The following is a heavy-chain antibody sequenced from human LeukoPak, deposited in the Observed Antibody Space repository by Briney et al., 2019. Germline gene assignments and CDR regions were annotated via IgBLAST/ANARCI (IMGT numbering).Heavy chain of an antibody. D-gene: IGHD3-3*01. J-gene: IGHJ4*02. CDR3: ARNEFRSGYY. Sequence: SETLSLTCAVYGGSFSGYYWSWIRQPPGKGLEWIGEINHSGSTNYNPSLKSRVTISVDTSKNQFSLKLSSVTAADTAVYYCARNEFRSGYYWGQGTLVTVSS. CDR2: INHSGST. CDR1: GGSFSGYY. V-gene: IGHV4-34*01.